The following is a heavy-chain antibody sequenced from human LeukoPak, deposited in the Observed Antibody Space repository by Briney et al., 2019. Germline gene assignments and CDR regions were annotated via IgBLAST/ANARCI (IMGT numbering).Heavy chain of an antibody. Sequence: SETLSLTCIVSGGSISSYYWTWIRQPPGKGLEWIGYIYYSGSTDYNPSLKSRVTISVDTSKNQFSLKLSSVTAADTAVYYCASTLGSSWQSGFWGQGTQVTVSP. CDR1: GGSISSYY. CDR2: IYYSGST. D-gene: IGHD6-13*01. J-gene: IGHJ4*02. CDR3: ASTLGSSWQSGF. V-gene: IGHV4-59*08.